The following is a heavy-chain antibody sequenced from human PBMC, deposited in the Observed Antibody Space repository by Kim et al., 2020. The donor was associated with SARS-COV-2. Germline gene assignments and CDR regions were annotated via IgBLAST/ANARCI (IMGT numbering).Heavy chain of an antibody. J-gene: IGHJ4*02. D-gene: IGHD3-10*01. CDR3: ARDEAYYGSGSYFGY. V-gene: IGHV4-59*01. Sequence: PPPKSRVTISVDTSKNQFSLKLSSVTAADTAVYYCARDEAYYGSGSYFGYWGQGTLVTVSS.